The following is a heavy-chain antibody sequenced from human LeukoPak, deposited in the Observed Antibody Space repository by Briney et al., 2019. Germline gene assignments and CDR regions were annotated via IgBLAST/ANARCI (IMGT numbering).Heavy chain of an antibody. Sequence: ASVKVSCKTSGYIFTAYYMHXXXXXPGXXXEWXXXXXXNXGDATXAXXFXXXXXXXXXXSISTAYMELSSLTSDDTAVYYCAXPGNWWFDPWGQGTLVTVSS. CDR2: XXXNXGDA. D-gene: IGHD3-10*01. V-gene: IGHV1-2*02. CDR1: GYIFTAYY. CDR3: AXPGNWWFDP. J-gene: IGHJ5*02.